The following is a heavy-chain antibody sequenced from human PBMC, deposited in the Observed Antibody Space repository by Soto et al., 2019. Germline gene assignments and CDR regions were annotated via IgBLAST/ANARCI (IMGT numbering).Heavy chain of an antibody. Sequence: GGSLRLSCAASGFSISRYWMSWVRQAPGKGLEWVADIKQDGSEKYYVDSVKGRFTISRDNAKNSLHLQVSSLRVEDTALYYCARGGLSYGTGIEYWGQGTLVPVSS. J-gene: IGHJ4*02. D-gene: IGHD5-18*01. CDR2: IKQDGSEK. CDR1: GFSISRYW. V-gene: IGHV3-7*01. CDR3: ARGGLSYGTGIEY.